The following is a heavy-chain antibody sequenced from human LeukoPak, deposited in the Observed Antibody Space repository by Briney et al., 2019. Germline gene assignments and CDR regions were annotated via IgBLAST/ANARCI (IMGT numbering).Heavy chain of an antibody. Sequence: SETLSLTCTVSGGSISSYYWSWIRQPPGKGLEWIGYIYYSGSTNYNPSLKSRVAISVDTSKNQFSLKLSSVTAADTAVYYCARQMDTAMVTGHYYYYMDVWGKGTTVTVSS. V-gene: IGHV4-59*08. CDR3: ARQMDTAMVTGHYYYYMDV. J-gene: IGHJ6*03. D-gene: IGHD5-18*01. CDR2: IYYSGST. CDR1: GGSISSYY.